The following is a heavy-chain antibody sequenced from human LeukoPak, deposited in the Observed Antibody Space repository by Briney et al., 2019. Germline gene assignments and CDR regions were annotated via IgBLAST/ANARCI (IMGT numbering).Heavy chain of an antibody. CDR1: GYSISSGYY. D-gene: IGHD3-3*01. Sequence: PSETLSLTCTVSGYSISSGYYCGWIRQSPGKGLEWFGSIYHSGTTYYNPSLKSRVTISVDTSKNQFSLKLSSVTAADTAVYYCAFSYYDFWSGYFSGPYYYYMDVWGKGTTVTVSS. CDR3: AFSYYDFWSGYFSGPYYYYMDV. V-gene: IGHV4-38-2*02. J-gene: IGHJ6*03. CDR2: IYHSGTT.